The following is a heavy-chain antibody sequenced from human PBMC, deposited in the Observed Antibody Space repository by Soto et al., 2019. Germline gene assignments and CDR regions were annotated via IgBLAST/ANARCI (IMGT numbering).Heavy chain of an antibody. D-gene: IGHD2-21*01. CDR2: VYWNHDK. Sequence: SGPTLVNPTQTLTLTCTFSGFSLTTSGVGVGWIRQSPGKALEWLALVYWNHDKHYNSSLKTRLTISKDTSKNQVVLTMADMDPVDTATYFCVNEYSSSNWIDPWGPGTLVTVSS. CDR1: GFSLTTSGVG. V-gene: IGHV2-5*01. J-gene: IGHJ5*02. CDR3: VNEYSSSNWIDP.